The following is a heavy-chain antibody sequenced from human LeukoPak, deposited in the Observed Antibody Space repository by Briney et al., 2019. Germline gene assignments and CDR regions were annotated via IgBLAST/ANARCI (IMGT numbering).Heavy chain of an antibody. V-gene: IGHV3-23*01. Sequence: GGSLRLSCAASGLTFSSYAMSWVRQAPGKGLEWVSAISGSGGSTYYADSVKGRFTISRDNSKNTLYLQMNSLRAEDTAVYYCAKGTIRGVLQNWFDPWGQGTLVTVSS. CDR2: ISGSGGST. D-gene: IGHD3-10*01. CDR3: AKGTIRGVLQNWFDP. J-gene: IGHJ5*02. CDR1: GLTFSSYA.